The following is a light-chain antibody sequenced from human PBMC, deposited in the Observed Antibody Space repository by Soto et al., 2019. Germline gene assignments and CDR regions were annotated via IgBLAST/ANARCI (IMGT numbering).Light chain of an antibody. CDR3: SSYAGSNTVV. V-gene: IGLV2-8*01. CDR1: SSDVGGYNY. J-gene: IGLJ2*01. CDR2: EFS. Sequence: QSVLTQPPSASGSPGQSVTISCTGTSSDVGGYNYVSWYQQHPGKAPKLMIYEFSKRPSGVPDRFSGSKSGNTASLTVSGLQAEDEADYYCSSYAGSNTVVFGGGTKLTVL.